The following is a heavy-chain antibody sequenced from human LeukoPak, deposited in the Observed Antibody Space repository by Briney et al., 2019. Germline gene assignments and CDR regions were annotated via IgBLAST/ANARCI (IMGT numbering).Heavy chain of an antibody. CDR3: ARAHDILTGYYDY. D-gene: IGHD3-9*01. CDR1: GGSISSSSYY. Sequence: PSETLSLTCTVSGGSISSSSYYWGWIRQPPGKGLEWIGSIYYSGSTYYNPSLKSRVTISVDTSKNQFSLKLSSVTAADTAVYYCARAHDILTGYYDYWGQGTLVTVSS. J-gene: IGHJ4*02. V-gene: IGHV4-39*07. CDR2: IYYSGST.